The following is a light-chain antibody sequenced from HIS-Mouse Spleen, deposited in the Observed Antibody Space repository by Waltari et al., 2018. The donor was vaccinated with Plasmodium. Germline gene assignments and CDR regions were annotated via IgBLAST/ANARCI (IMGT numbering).Light chain of an antibody. CDR3: QQYGSSQYT. Sequence: SSRAGPSVSSSNLLGCNQKPGETASHLIYGKASRATGIADRISGSGSGTDVTLTISRLEHEDVAVYYCQQYGSSQYTFGQGTKLEIK. CDR2: GKA. J-gene: IGKJ2*01. V-gene: IGKV3-20*01. CDR1: PSVSSSN.